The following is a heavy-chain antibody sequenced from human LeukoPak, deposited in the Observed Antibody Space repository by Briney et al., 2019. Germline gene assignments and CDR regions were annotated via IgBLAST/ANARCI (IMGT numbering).Heavy chain of an antibody. CDR3: ARGLMMAVAGRGEFHY. CDR1: GGSISSYY. D-gene: IGHD6-13*01. V-gene: IGHV4-59*01. CDR2: IYYSGST. Sequence: KPSETLSLTCIVSGGSISSYYWSWTRQPPGKGLEWIGYIYYSGSTNYNPSLKSRVTISVDTSKNQFSLKLSSVTAADTAVYYCARGLMMAVAGRGEFHYWGQGTLVTVSS. J-gene: IGHJ4*02.